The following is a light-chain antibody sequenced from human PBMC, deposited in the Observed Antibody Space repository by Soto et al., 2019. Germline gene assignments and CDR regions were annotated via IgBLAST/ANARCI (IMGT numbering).Light chain of an antibody. CDR1: QSVSSY. Sequence: EIVLTQSPATLSLSPGERATLSCRASQSVSSYLAWYQQKPGQAPRLLIYDASNRATGIPARFSGSGSGTDFTLTISSLEPEDFAVYYCQQRSIPFGQGTKVEIK. CDR2: DAS. CDR3: QQRSIP. J-gene: IGKJ1*01. V-gene: IGKV3-11*01.